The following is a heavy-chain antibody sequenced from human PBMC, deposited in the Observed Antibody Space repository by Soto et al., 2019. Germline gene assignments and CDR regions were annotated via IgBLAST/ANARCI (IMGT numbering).Heavy chain of an antibody. D-gene: IGHD6-13*01. Sequence: ASVKVSCKASGGTFSSYAISWVRQAPGQGLEWMGGIIPIFGTANYAQKFQGRVTITADESTSTAYMELSSLRSEDTAVYYCAREQVGSSWQFDYWGQGTLVTVSS. CDR3: AREQVGSSWQFDY. CDR2: IIPIFGTA. J-gene: IGHJ4*02. CDR1: GGTFSSYA. V-gene: IGHV1-69*13.